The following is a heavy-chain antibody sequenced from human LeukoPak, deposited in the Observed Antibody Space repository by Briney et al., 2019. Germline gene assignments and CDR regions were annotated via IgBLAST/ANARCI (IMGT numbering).Heavy chain of an antibody. J-gene: IGHJ4*02. CDR1: GFTFSNYW. Sequence: GGSLRLSCAASGFTFSNYWMTWARQVPGKGLEWVANIKQDGSEKHYVESVRGRFTISRDNAGNSLCLQMDSLRVDDTAVYYCARVGAWELQRVFENWGQGTLVTVSS. CDR3: ARVGAWELQRVFEN. CDR2: IKQDGSEK. V-gene: IGHV3-7*01. D-gene: IGHD1-26*01.